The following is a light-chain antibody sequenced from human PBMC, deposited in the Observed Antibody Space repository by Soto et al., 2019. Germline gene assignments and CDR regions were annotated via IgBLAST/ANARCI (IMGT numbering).Light chain of an antibody. V-gene: IGKV3-20*01. Sequence: TQSPGTLSLSPGERATLSCRASQSVSTSYLAWYQQKPGQAPRLLIYGASNRATGIPDRFTGSGSGTDFTLTISRLEPEDFAVYYCQHYDSSPLTFGGGTKVEIK. CDR2: GAS. J-gene: IGKJ4*01. CDR3: QHYDSSPLT. CDR1: QSVSTSY.